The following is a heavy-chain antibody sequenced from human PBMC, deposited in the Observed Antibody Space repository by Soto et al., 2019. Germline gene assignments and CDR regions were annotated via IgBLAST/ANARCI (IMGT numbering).Heavy chain of an antibody. CDR2: ISYDGSNK. Sequence: GGSLRLSCAASGFTFSSYGMHWVRQAPGKGLEWVAVISYDGSNKYYADSVKGRFTISRDNSKNTLYLQMNSLRAEDTAVYYCAKDISGDRSGYMGPYYYYYGMDVWGQGTTVTVSS. CDR1: GFTFSSYG. V-gene: IGHV3-30*18. J-gene: IGHJ6*02. D-gene: IGHD3-22*01. CDR3: AKDISGDRSGYMGPYYYYYGMDV.